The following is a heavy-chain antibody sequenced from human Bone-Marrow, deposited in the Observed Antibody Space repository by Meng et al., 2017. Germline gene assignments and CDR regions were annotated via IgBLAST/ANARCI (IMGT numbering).Heavy chain of an antibody. J-gene: IGHJ4*02. D-gene: IGHD6-19*01. Sequence: GESLKISCAASGFTVSSNYMSWVRQAPGKGLEWVSVIYSGGSTYYADSVKGRFTISRDNSKNTLYLQMNGLRAEDTAVYYCARTGYSSGWYEDSLDYWGQGTLVTVSS. CDR2: IYSGGST. V-gene: IGHV3-53*01. CDR3: ARTGYSSGWYEDSLDY. CDR1: GFTVSSNY.